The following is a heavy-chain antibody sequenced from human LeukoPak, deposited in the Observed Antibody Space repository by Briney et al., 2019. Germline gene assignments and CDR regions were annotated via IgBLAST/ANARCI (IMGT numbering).Heavy chain of an antibody. D-gene: IGHD5-12*01. J-gene: IGHJ4*02. CDR3: ARLKGYSGYVPLDY. V-gene: IGHV5-51*01. CDR2: IYPGDSDT. Sequence: GGSLQISCQGSGSSFTSYWIGWGRQVPGKGLEWMGIIYPGDSDTRYSPSFQGQVTISADKSISTAYLQWSSLKASDTAMYYCARLKGYSGYVPLDYWGQGTLVTVSS. CDR1: GSSFTSYW.